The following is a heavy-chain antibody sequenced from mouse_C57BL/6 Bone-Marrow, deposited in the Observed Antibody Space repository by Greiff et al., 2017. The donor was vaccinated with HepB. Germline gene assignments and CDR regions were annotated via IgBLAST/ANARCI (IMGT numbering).Heavy chain of an antibody. CDR2: IDPETGGT. CDR1: GYTFTDYE. J-gene: IGHJ4*01. Sequence: QVQLQQSGAELVRPGASVTLSCKASGYTFTDYEMHWVKQTPVHGLEWIGAIDPETGGTAYNQKFKGKAILTADKSSSTAYMELRSLTSEDSAVDYCTYYGSSGMDYWGQGTSVTVSS. D-gene: IGHD1-1*01. CDR3: TYYGSSGMDY. V-gene: IGHV1-15*01.